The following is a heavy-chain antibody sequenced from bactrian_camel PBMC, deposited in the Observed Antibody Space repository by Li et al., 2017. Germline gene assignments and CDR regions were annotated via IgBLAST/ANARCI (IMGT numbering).Heavy chain of an antibody. V-gene: IGHV3S53*01. J-gene: IGHJ4*01. CDR2: ITSDGNT. Sequence: VQLVESGGGSVQPGETLRLSCTASGLRFDDHVVGWYRQAPGAECDLVSSITSDGNTWYDDSVKGRFTISQDNAENTVALQMSRLKPEDTARYYCAADRGCGTWYGSRLPPRYLGQGTQVTVS. CDR1: GLRFDDHV. D-gene: IGHD6*01.